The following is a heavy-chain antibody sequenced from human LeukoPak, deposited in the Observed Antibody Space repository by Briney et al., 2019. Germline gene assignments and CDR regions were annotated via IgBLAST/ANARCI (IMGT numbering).Heavy chain of an antibody. J-gene: IGHJ4*02. V-gene: IGHV3-9*01. CDR3: AKGGYYDSSGSSFDY. CDR2: ISWNSGSI. Sequence: GGSLRLSCAASGFTFDDYALHWVRQAPGKGLEWVSGISWNSGSIGYADSVKGRFTISRDNAKNSLYLQMNSLRAEDTALCYCAKGGYYDSSGSSFDYWGQGTLVTVSS. CDR1: GFTFDDYA. D-gene: IGHD3-22*01.